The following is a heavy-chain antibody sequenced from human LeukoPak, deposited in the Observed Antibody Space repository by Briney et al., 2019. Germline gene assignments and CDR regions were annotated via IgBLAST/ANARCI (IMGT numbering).Heavy chain of an antibody. CDR1: GGSITSYY. CDR3: ARGSSSRWYWFDP. D-gene: IGHD6-13*01. V-gene: IGHV4-59*01. J-gene: IGHJ5*02. Sequence: PSETLSLTCTVSGGSITSYYWSWIRQPPGKGLEWIGYISDSGSTNYNPSLKSRVTISVDTSKNQFSLKVTSVTAADTAVYYCARGSSSRWYWFDPWGRGTLVTVSS. CDR2: ISDSGST.